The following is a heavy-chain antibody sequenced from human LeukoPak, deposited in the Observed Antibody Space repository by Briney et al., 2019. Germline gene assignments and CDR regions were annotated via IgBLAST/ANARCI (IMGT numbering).Heavy chain of an antibody. CDR3: ASDLVRGYSYDSPGGY. CDR1: GFTVSTNY. CDR2: LYAGGGT. V-gene: IGHV3-66*01. Sequence: PGGSLRLSCAASGFTVSTNYMSWVRQAPGKGLEWVSSLYAGGGTYYTDSVKGRFTISRDNSKNTLYLQKDSLRAEDTAVYYCASDLVRGYSYDSPGGYWGQGTLVTVSS. J-gene: IGHJ4*02. D-gene: IGHD5-18*01.